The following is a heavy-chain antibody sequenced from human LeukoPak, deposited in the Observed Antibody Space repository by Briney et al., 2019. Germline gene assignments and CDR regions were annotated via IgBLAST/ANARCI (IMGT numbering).Heavy chain of an antibody. D-gene: IGHD5-18*01. Sequence: SETLSLTCAVYGGSFSGYYWSWIRQPPGKGLEWIGYIYYSGSTNYNPSLKSRVTISVDTSKNQFSLKLSSVTAADTAVYYCARGYSYGQKPFNDIWGQGTMVTVSS. V-gene: IGHV4-59*01. CDR1: GGSFSGYY. CDR3: ARGYSYGQKPFNDI. CDR2: IYYSGST. J-gene: IGHJ3*02.